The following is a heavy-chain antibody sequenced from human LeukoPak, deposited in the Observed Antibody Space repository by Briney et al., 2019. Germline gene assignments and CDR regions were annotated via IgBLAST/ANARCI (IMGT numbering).Heavy chain of an antibody. CDR3: ARGGHRRYYYTSGSAFDP. CDR1: GYTFTGYY. J-gene: IGHJ5*02. CDR2: INPNSGGT. V-gene: IGHV1-2*02. Sequence: RASVKVSCKASGYTFTGYYMHWVRQAPGQGLEWMGWINPNSGGTNYAQKFQGRVTMTRDTSISTAYMELSRLRSDDTAVYYCARGGHRRYYYTSGSAFDPWGQGTLVTVSS. D-gene: IGHD3-10*01.